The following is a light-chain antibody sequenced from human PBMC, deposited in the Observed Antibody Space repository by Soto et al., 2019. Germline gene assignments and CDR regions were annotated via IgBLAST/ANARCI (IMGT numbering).Light chain of an antibody. V-gene: IGLV2-8*01. Sequence: QSALTQPPSASGSPGQSVTISCTGTSSDVGDYNSVSWYQQHPGTAPKLLIYEVSKRPSGVPHRFSGSKSGNTASLTVSGLQAEDEADCYCTSYAGSNNWDVIFGGGTKLTVL. CDR2: EVS. J-gene: IGLJ2*01. CDR1: SSDVGDYNS. CDR3: TSYAGSNNWDVI.